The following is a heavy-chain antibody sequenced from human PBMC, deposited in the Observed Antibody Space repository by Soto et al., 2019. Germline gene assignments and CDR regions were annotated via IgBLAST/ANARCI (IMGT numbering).Heavy chain of an antibody. CDR3: ASASYYNGSDVDPHGRDG. J-gene: IGHJ6*02. CDR2: ISAYNGNT. D-gene: IGHD5-12*01. Sequence: ASAKGSCTDSGYTINIYGISRVRRAPGQVLEWMGWISAYNGNTNYAQKLQGRVTMTTDTSTSTAYMELRSLRSDDTAIYYCASASYYNGSDVDPHGRDGWGQGTTVTVS. CDR1: GYTINIYG. V-gene: IGHV1-18*04.